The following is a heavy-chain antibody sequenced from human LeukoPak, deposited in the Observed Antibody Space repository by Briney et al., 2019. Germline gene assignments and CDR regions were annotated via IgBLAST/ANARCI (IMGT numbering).Heavy chain of an antibody. CDR2: IRYDGSSK. Sequence: GGSLRLSCAASGFTFSNYSMHWVRQAPGKGLEWVTFIRYDGSSKYYADSVKGRFTISRDNSKNTLYLQMNSLTTEDTAVYYCAKGGGDAIDGYWGQGTLVTVSS. CDR3: AKGGGDAIDGY. D-gene: IGHD2-8*01. J-gene: IGHJ4*02. V-gene: IGHV3-30*02. CDR1: GFTFSNYS.